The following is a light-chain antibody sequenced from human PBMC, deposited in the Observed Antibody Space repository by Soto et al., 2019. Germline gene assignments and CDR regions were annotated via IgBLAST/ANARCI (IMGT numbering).Light chain of an antibody. CDR1: SSDVGGYNF. J-gene: IGLJ1*01. V-gene: IGLV2-8*01. CDR2: EAS. Sequence: QSVLTQPASVSGSPGQSITISCTGTSSDVGGYNFVSWYQQHPGKAPKLMIYEASKRPSGVPDRFSGSKSGNTASLTVSGLQAEDEADYYCSSYAGSNTYVFGTGTKVTV. CDR3: SSYAGSNTYV.